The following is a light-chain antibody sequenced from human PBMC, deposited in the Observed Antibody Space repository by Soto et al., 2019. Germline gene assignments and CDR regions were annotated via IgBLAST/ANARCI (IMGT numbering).Light chain of an antibody. Sequence: EIVLPQSTGTLSLSLGERATLSCRASQSVSNNFLAWYQQKPGKAPRLLIYGASSRATGIPDRFSGSGSGTDFTLTISRLETEDFGVYYCQQYATSPPRTFGQGTKVEIK. CDR2: GAS. CDR1: QSVSNNF. V-gene: IGKV3-20*01. CDR3: QQYATSPPRT. J-gene: IGKJ1*01.